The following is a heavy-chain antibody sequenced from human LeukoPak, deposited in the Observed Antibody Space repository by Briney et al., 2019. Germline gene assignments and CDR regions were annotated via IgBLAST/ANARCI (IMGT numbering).Heavy chain of an antibody. CDR2: INHSGST. V-gene: IGHV4-34*01. Sequence: SETLSLTCAVYGGSFSGYYWSWIRQPPGKGLEWVGEINHSGSTNYNPSLKSRVTISVDTSKNQFSLKLSSVTAADTAVYYCARDLGGSYYGPYFDYWGQGTLVTVSS. CDR1: GGSFSGYY. CDR3: ARDLGGSYYGPYFDY. J-gene: IGHJ4*02. D-gene: IGHD1-26*01.